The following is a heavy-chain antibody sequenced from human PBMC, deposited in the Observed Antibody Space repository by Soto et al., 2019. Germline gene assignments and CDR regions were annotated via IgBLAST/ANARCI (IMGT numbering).Heavy chain of an antibody. D-gene: IGHD1-26*01. J-gene: IGHJ5*02. V-gene: IGHV4-59*01. CDR1: PGSISSSY. Sequence: SETLSLTCTVSPGSISSSYWSWIRQPPGRGLEWIGHVAYSGTTKYNPSLKSRGSISVSTSKRQFSLRLTSVTAADTAFYYCAREAQDYYFEHWGQGILVTVSS. CDR3: AREAQDYYFEH. CDR2: VAYSGTT.